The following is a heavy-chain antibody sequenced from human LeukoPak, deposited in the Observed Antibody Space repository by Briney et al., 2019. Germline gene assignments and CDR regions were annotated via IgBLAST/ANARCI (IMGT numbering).Heavy chain of an antibody. CDR2: IYYSGST. CDR3: ARVRARIVVVAGAAPDYFDY. D-gene: IGHD2-15*01. CDR1: GYSISSGYY. Sequence: SETLSLTCTVSGYSISSGYYWGWIRQSPGKGLEWIGSIYYSGSTYYNASLKSRVTISVDTSKNQFSLKLSSVTAADTAVYYCARVRARIVVVAGAAPDYFDYWGQGTLVTVSS. V-gene: IGHV4-38-2*02. J-gene: IGHJ4*02.